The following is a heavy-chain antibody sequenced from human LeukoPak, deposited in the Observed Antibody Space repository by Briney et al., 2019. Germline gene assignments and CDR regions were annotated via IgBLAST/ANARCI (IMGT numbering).Heavy chain of an antibody. J-gene: IGHJ4*02. V-gene: IGHV1-69*13. CDR2: IIPIFGTA. D-gene: IGHD5-12*01. CDR3: ARGGHHSGYDSFDY. CDR1: GGTFSSYA. Sequence: GASVKVSCKASGGTFSSYAISWVRQAPGQGLEWMGGIIPIFGTANYAQKFQGRVTITADESTSTAYMELSSLRSEDTAVYYCARGGHHSGYDSFDYWGQGTLVTVSS.